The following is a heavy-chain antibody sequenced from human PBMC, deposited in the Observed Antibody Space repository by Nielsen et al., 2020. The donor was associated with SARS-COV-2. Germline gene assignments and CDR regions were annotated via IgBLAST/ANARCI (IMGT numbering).Heavy chain of an antibody. J-gene: IGHJ5*02. D-gene: IGHD4-11*01. Sequence: SETLSLTCTVSGGSISSGSYYWSWIRQPAGKGLEWIGRIYTSGSTNYNPSLKSRVTISVDTSKNQFSLKLGSVTAADSAVYYCTRFRLGIDYSNHNWFDPWGQGTLVTVSS. CDR1: GGSISSGSYY. CDR2: IYTSGST. V-gene: IGHV4-61*02. CDR3: TRFRLGIDYSNHNWFDP.